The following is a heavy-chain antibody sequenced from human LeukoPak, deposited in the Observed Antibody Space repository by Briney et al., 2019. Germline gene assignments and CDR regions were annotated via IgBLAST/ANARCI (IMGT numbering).Heavy chain of an antibody. V-gene: IGHV1-46*01. Sequence: ASVKVSCKASGYTFTGYYMHWVRQAPGQGLEWMGIINPSGGSTSYAQKLQGRVTMTTDTSTSTAYMELRSLRSDDTAVYYCARERYYYDSSGHFDPWGQGTLVTVSS. J-gene: IGHJ5*02. CDR1: GYTFTGYY. CDR2: INPSGGST. CDR3: ARERYYYDSSGHFDP. D-gene: IGHD3-22*01.